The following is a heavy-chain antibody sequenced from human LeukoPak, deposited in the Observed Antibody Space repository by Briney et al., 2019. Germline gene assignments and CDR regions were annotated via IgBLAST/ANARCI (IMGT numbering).Heavy chain of an antibody. CDR1: GNYSDDYG. J-gene: IGHJ4*02. D-gene: IGHD6-13*01. Sequence: GGSLRLSCTYSGNYSDDYGMSWVRQVPRKGLEWVAGINWDGGATAYSDSVKGRFTITRDHAKNSLLLQMESLRVEDTGLYFCARDLSSSWYSVGYWGQGILVTVSS. V-gene: IGHV3-20*04. CDR3: ARDLSSSWYSVGY. CDR2: INWDGGAT.